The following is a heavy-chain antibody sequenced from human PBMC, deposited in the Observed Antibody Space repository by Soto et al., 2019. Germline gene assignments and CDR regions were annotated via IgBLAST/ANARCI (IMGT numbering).Heavy chain of an antibody. CDR1: GFTFSSYD. CDR2: IGTAGDT. D-gene: IGHD1-1*01. CDR3: ASAPRYGGTFDY. V-gene: IGHV3-13*01. Sequence: AGGSLRLSCAASGFTFSSYDMHWVRQATGKGLEWVSAIGTAGDTYYPGSVKGRFTISRENAKNSLYLQMNSLRAGDTAVYYCASAPRYGGTFDYWGQGTLGTVSA. J-gene: IGHJ4*02.